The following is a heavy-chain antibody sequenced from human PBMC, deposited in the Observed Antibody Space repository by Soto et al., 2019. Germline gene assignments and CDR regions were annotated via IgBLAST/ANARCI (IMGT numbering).Heavy chain of an antibody. CDR3: ARQWLVRNWFDP. Sequence: SETLSLTCIVSGGSISSSSYYWGWIRQPPGKGLEWIGSIYYSGSTYYNPSLKSRVTISVDTSKNQFSLKLSSVTAADTAVYYCARQWLVRNWFDPWGQGTLVTVSS. CDR2: IYYSGST. D-gene: IGHD6-19*01. CDR1: GGSISSSSYY. V-gene: IGHV4-39*01. J-gene: IGHJ5*02.